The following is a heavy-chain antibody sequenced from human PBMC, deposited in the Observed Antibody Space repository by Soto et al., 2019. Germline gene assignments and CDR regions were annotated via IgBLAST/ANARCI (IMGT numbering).Heavy chain of an antibody. J-gene: IGHJ3*02. Sequence: GGSLRLSCAASGFTFSSYSMNWVRQAPGKGLEWVSSISSSSSYIYYADSVKCRFTISRDNAKNSLYLQMNRLRAEDTAVYYCARAKSMVVAAAADAFDIWGQGTMVTVSS. CDR3: ARAKSMVVAAAADAFDI. CDR2: ISSSSSYI. D-gene: IGHD6-13*01. V-gene: IGHV3-21*01. CDR1: GFTFSSYS.